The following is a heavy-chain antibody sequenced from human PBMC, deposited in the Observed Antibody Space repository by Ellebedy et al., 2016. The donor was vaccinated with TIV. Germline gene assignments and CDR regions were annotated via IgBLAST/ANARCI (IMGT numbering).Heavy chain of an antibody. V-gene: IGHV1-3*01. CDR2: INVGNGNT. CDR3: AKGSYNAMDV. D-gene: IGHD3-10*01. Sequence: AASVKVSCKASGHRFTSYVIHWVRQAPGQGLEWMGWINVGNGNTQNSQKFQGRVTIARATSASTVYMEVSSVRSEDTAVNYWAKGSYNAMDVWGQGTTVTVSS. CDR1: GHRFTSYV. J-gene: IGHJ6*02.